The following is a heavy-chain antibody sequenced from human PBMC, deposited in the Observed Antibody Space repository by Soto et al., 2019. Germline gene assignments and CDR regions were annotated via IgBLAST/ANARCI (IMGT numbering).Heavy chain of an antibody. CDR3: AREGTTRGAFDI. CDR1: GFTFSSYS. J-gene: IGHJ3*02. CDR2: ISSSSSYI. V-gene: IGHV3-21*01. D-gene: IGHD1-1*01. Sequence: GGSLRLSCAASGFTFSSYSMNWVRQAPGKGLEWVSSISSSSSYIYYADSVKGRFTISRDNAKNSLYLQMNSLRAEDTAVYYWAREGTTRGAFDIWGQGTMVTVSS.